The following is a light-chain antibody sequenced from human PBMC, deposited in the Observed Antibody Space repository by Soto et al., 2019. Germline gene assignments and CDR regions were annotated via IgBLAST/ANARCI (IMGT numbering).Light chain of an antibody. CDR3: LQDHNYPLT. CDR1: QGIGND. V-gene: IGKV1-6*02. CDR2: AAA. Sequence: AIQMAQSPSSLSASVGDRVTITCRASQGIGNDVGWFQQKPGKAPKLLIYAAATLQSGGPSRFSGSSSGTYFTLTISSLQPEDFATYYCLQDHNYPLTFGGGTKVEIK. J-gene: IGKJ4*01.